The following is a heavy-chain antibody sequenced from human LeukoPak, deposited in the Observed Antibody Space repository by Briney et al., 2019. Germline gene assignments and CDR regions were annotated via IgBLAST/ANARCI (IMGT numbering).Heavy chain of an antibody. CDR2: LYYSGST. J-gene: IGHJ4*02. D-gene: IGHD2-8*01. CDR1: GGSISSYS. Sequence: PSETLSLTCTVSGGSISSYSWNWIRQPPGRGLEWIGNLYYSGSTNYNPPLKSRVTMSVDTSKNQFSLKLSSVTAADTAVYYCARHVYCTNGICSVYWGQGTLVTVSS. CDR3: ARHVYCTNGICSVY. V-gene: IGHV4-59*08.